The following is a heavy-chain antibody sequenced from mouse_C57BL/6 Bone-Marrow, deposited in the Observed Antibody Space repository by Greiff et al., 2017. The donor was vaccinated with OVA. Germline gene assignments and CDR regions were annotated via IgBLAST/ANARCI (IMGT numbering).Heavy chain of an antibody. CDR1: GYTFTDYY. V-gene: IGHV1-26*01. J-gene: IGHJ2*01. CDR2: INPNNGGT. Sequence: VKPGASVKISCKASGYTFTDYYMNWVKQSHGKSLEWIGDINPNNGGTSYNQKFKGKATLTVDKSSSTAYMELRSLTSEDSAVYYCARDGYYYFDYWGQGTTLTVSS. CDR3: ARDGYYYFDY. D-gene: IGHD2-3*01.